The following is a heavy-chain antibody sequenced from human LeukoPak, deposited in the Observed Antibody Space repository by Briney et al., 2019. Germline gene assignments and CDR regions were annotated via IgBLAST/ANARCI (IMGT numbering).Heavy chain of an antibody. V-gene: IGHV4-34*01. CDR3: ARGAVVAATLSY. CDR1: GGSFSGYY. J-gene: IGHJ4*02. D-gene: IGHD2-15*01. Sequence: SETLSLTCAVCGGSFSGYYWSWIRQPPGKGLEWIGEINHSGSTNYNPSLKSRVTISVDTSKNQFSLKLSSVTAADTAVYYCARGAVVAATLSYWGQGTLVTVSS. CDR2: INHSGST.